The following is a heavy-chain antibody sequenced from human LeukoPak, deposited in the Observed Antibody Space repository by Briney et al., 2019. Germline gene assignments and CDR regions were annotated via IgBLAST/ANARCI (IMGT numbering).Heavy chain of an antibody. D-gene: IGHD3-22*01. CDR3: ARDPYYYDSSGYFYTGYFDY. CDR1: GFTFTSSA. V-gene: IGHV3-23*01. CDR2: ISGSGHST. Sequence: AGGSLRLSCAASGFTFTSSAMSWVRQAPGKGLVWISSISGSGHSTDYADSVKGRFTISRDNAKNSLYLQMNSLRAEDTAVYYCARDPYYYDSSGYFYTGYFDYWGQGTLVTVSS. J-gene: IGHJ4*02.